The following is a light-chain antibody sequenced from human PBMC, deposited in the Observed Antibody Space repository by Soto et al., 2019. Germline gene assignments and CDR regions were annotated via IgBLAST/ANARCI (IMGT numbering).Light chain of an antibody. CDR1: QSVSSF. V-gene: IGKV3-11*01. J-gene: IGKJ1*01. Sequence: EIAVTQSPVTLSLSPGERATLSCRASQSVSSFFAWYQQKPGQSPRLLIYDASNRASGIPARFTGSGSGTDFTLTISSVEPEDSAVYYCQQRGNWWTFGQGTKVEIK. CDR2: DAS. CDR3: QQRGNWWT.